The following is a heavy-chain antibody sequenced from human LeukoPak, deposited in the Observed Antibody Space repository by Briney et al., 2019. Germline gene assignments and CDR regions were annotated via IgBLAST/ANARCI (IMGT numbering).Heavy chain of an antibody. CDR3: ARGTYSGYDGHDAFDI. CDR2: VFHSGST. J-gene: IGHJ3*02. V-gene: IGHV4-38-2*01. CDR1: GYSISSGYY. Sequence: SETLCLTCAVSGYSISSGYYWGWIRQPPGKGLEWIGSVFHSGSTYNNPSPKTRLTISVDTSKNQFSLKLSSVTAADTAVYYCARGTYSGYDGHDAFDIWGRETMVTVSS. D-gene: IGHD5-12*01.